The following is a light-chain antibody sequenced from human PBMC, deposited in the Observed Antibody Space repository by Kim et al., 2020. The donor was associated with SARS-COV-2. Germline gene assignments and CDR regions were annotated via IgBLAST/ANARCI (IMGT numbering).Light chain of an antibody. CDR1: QSIGTW. V-gene: IGKV1-5*03. J-gene: IGKJ4*01. CDR2: EAS. Sequence: DIQMTQSPSTLSVSVGDRVTITCRASQSIGTWLAWYQQKPGKAPRLLIYEASNLDSGVSSRFSGSGSGTEFTLTISSPQTDDFATYYCQQYNRSPGLTFGGGTKVDIK. CDR3: QQYNRSPGLT.